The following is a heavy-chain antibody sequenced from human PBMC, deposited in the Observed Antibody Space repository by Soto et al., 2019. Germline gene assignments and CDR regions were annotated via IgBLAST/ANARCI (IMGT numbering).Heavy chain of an antibody. CDR3: ARVAVTLHYYYYYMDV. J-gene: IGHJ6*03. V-gene: IGHV3-73*01. CDR2: IKTKAENYAT. D-gene: IGHD4-4*01. Sequence: GGSLRLSCAASGFSFSGSDMHWVRQASGEGLEWVGRIKTKAENYATALAASVKGRFSISRDNAKNTLYLQMNSLRAEDMAVYYCARVAVTLHYYYYYMDVWGKGTTVTVSS. CDR1: GFSFSGSD.